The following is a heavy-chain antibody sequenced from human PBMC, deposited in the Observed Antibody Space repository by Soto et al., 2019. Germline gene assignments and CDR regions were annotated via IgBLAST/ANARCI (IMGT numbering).Heavy chain of an antibody. Sequence: SVKVSCKSSGGTFSNYAISWVRQAPGQGLEWMGGIIPLFGTANYAQKFQGRVTITADESTRTAYMEVSSLRSEDTAVYFCTREADYEISAYYYVYWGQGTPVTVYS. D-gene: IGHD3-22*01. V-gene: IGHV1-69*13. CDR1: GGTFSNYA. CDR2: IIPLFGTA. J-gene: IGHJ4*02. CDR3: TREADYEISAYYYVY.